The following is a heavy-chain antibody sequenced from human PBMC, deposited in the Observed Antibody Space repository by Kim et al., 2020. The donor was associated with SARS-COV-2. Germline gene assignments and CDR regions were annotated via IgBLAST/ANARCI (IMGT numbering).Heavy chain of an antibody. CDR3: ASMGMIIEGSGDY. D-gene: IGHD3-22*01. CDR1: GYTFINYW. V-gene: IGHV5-10-1*01. Sequence: GESLKISCKGSGYTFINYWMNWVRHTPGKGLEWIGKIDPSDSSTHYSPSFQGHATLSVDASINTAYLEWSGLKASDTATYYCASMGMIIEGSGDYWGQGTQVTVSS. CDR2: IDPSDSST. J-gene: IGHJ4*02.